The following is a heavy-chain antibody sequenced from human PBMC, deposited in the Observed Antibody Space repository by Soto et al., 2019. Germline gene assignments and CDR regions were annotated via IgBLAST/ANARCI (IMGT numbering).Heavy chain of an antibody. CDR3: ARGGGNGRRFDYYYYYGMDV. D-gene: IGHD3-16*01. CDR2: IYTSGST. V-gene: IGHV4-4*07. J-gene: IGHJ6*02. CDR1: GGSISSYY. Sequence: SETLSLTCTVSGGSISSYYWSWIRQPAGKGLEWIGRIYTSGSTNYNPSLKSRVTMSVDTSKNQFSLKLSSVTAADTAVYYCARGGGNGRRFDYYYYYGMDVWGQGTTVTVSS.